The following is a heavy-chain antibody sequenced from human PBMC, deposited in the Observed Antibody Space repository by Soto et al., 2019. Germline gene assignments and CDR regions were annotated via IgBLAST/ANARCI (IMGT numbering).Heavy chain of an antibody. CDR3: AKEHRGSSWFFDY. D-gene: IGHD6-13*01. Sequence: QLQLQESGPGLVKPSETLSLTCTVSGASISTSSYYWGWIRQPPGKGLEWIGTFYYTGTTYYNPSLKSRVTVSVDTSKSQFSLKLSSVTAADTALYYCAKEHRGSSWFFDYWGQGTLVTVSS. J-gene: IGHJ4*02. CDR2: FYYTGTT. CDR1: GASISTSSYY. V-gene: IGHV4-39*01.